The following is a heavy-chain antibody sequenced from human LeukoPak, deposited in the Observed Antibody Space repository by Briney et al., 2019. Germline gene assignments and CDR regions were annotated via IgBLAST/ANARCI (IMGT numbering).Heavy chain of an antibody. CDR3: AKASERYFDY. CDR2: ISYDGSNK. V-gene: IGHV3-30*18. CDR1: GFTFSSYA. Sequence: GGSLRLSCAASGFTFSSYAMSWVRQAPGKGLEWVAVISYDGSNKYYADSVKGRFTISRDNSKNTLYLQMNSLRAEDTAVYYCAKASERYFDYWGQGTLVTVSS. J-gene: IGHJ4*02.